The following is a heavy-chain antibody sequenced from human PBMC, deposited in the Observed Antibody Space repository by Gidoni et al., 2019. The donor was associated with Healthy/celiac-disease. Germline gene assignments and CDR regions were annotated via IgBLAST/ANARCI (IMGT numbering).Heavy chain of an antibody. CDR2: IAYDGSNK. D-gene: IGHD2-8*01. V-gene: IGHV3-30*18. CDR1: GFTFSSYG. J-gene: IGHJ4*02. CDR3: AKERVRRGPYYFDY. Sequence: QVHLVESGGGVVQPGRSLRLSCAASGFTFSSYGMHWVRQAPGKGMEWVAVIAYDGSNKYYADAVKGRFTIFRDNSKNTLYLQMNSLRAEDTAVYYCAKERVRRGPYYFDYWGQGTLVTVSS.